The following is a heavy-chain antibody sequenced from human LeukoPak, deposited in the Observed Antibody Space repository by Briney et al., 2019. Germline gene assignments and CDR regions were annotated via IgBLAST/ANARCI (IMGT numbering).Heavy chain of an antibody. CDR1: GFXFRNYA. CDR2: IGPTGWST. V-gene: IGHV3-23*01. J-gene: IGHJ4*02. CDR3: AKDPMVRGLTYDH. D-gene: IGHD3-10*01. Sequence: PGGSLRLSCAASGFXFRNYAITWVRQAPGKGLEWVSAIGPTGWSTYYADSVKGRFTISRDNSKNTLYLQMNSLRAEDTAVYYCAKDPMVRGLTYDHWGQGTLVTVSS.